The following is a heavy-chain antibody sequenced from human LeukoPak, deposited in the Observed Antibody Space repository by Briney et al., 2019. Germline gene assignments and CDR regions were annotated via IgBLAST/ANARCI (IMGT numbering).Heavy chain of an antibody. CDR1: GFTVSSNY. J-gene: IGHJ4*02. CDR3: ARILWFGDFYFDY. Sequence: GGSLRLSCAASGFTVSSNYMSWVRQAPGKGLEWVSVIYSGGSTYYADSVKGRFTISRDNSKNTLYLHMNSLRAEDTAVYYCARILWFGDFYFDYWGQGTLVTVSS. CDR2: IYSGGST. V-gene: IGHV3-53*01. D-gene: IGHD3-10*01.